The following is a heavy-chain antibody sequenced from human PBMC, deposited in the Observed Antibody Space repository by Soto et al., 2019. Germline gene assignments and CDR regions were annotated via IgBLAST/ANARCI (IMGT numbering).Heavy chain of an antibody. CDR2: INTDGSST. CDR3: TRIGVPDATVYYMDV. Sequence: EVQLVESGGGVVQAGGSLRLSCAASGFTLSSHWMHWVRQAPGKGLVWVSHINTDGSSTAYADSVKGRFTISRDNAKNALYLQMNSLRADDTAVYYCTRIGVPDATVYYMDVWGKGTTDTISS. J-gene: IGHJ6*03. CDR1: GFTLSSHW. D-gene: IGHD2-2*01. V-gene: IGHV3-74*01.